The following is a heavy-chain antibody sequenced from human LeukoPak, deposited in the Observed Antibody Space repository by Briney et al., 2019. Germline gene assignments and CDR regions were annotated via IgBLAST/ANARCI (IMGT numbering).Heavy chain of an antibody. Sequence: GASVKVSCKASGYTFTGEYLHWVRQAPGQGLEWMGWINPNTGATSYAQTFRGRVAMTRDTFMSTVHMELSRLKSDDTAIYYCARDRSGSYSEYYFDYWSQGTLITVSS. V-gene: IGHV1-2*02. CDR1: GYTFTGEY. CDR2: INPNTGAT. D-gene: IGHD1-26*01. J-gene: IGHJ4*02. CDR3: ARDRSGSYSEYYFDY.